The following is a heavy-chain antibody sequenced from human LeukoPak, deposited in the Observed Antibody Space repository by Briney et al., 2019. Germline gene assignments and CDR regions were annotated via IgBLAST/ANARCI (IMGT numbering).Heavy chain of an antibody. Sequence: ASVKVSCKASGYTFSGYYIHWIRQAPGQGLEWMGWINPNNGDTKYAQTFHGRVTMTRDTSIRTAYMELSGLRYDDTALYYCARDCNYYDSTDYLDHWGQGSQIIVSS. CDR2: INPNNGDT. J-gene: IGHJ4*02. D-gene: IGHD3-9*01. CDR1: GYTFSGYY. V-gene: IGHV1-2*02. CDR3: ARDCNYYDSTDYLDH.